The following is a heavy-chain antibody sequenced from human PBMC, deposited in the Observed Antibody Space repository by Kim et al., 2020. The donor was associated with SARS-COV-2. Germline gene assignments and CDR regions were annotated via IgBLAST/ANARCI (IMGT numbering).Heavy chain of an antibody. D-gene: IGHD3-22*01. CDR2: IYYSGST. Sequence: SETLSLTCTVSGGSVSSGSYYWSWIRQPPGKGLEWIGYIYYSGSTNYNPSLKSRVTLSVDTSKNQFSLKLSSVTAADTAVYYCSRGNYYDRSFDYWGQGTLGTVSS. J-gene: IGHJ4*02. CDR1: GGSVSSGSYY. V-gene: IGHV4-61*01. CDR3: SRGNYYDRSFDY.